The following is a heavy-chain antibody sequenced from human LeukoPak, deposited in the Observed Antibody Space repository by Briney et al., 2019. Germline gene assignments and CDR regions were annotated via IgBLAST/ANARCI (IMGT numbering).Heavy chain of an antibody. CDR1: GFAFSSQA. CDR2: ISDSGSIT. J-gene: IGHJ3*02. D-gene: IGHD6-13*01. V-gene: IGHV3-23*01. CDR3: AREGIEKNDAFDI. Sequence: GGSLRLSCAASGFAFSSQAMGWVRQAPGKGLEWVSVISDSGSITYYADSVKGRFTISRDNSKNTLFLQMNSLRAEDTAVYYCAREGIEKNDAFDIWGQGTMVTVS.